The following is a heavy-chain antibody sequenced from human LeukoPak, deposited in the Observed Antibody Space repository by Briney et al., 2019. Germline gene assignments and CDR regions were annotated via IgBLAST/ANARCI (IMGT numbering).Heavy chain of an antibody. Sequence: PGGSLRLSCAASGFTFSSYWRHWVRQAPGKGLGWVSRINSDGSSTSYADSVKGRFTISRENAKNTLYLQMNSLRVEDTAVYYCAIFGVVIGGDAFDIWGQGTMVTVSS. CDR2: INSDGSST. V-gene: IGHV3-74*01. J-gene: IGHJ3*02. CDR1: GFTFSSYW. CDR3: AIFGVVIGGDAFDI. D-gene: IGHD3-3*01.